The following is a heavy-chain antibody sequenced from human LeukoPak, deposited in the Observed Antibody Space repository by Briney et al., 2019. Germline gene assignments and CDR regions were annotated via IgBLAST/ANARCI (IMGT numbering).Heavy chain of an antibody. J-gene: IGHJ4*02. V-gene: IGHV3-53*01. CDR3: ARGGGYYPIDY. D-gene: IGHD2-15*01. Sequence: GGSLRLSCAASGFTVNSNYMNWVRQAPGKGLEWVSVLYSDGRTYYADSVKGRFTISRDTSKNTLYLQVNSLRAEDTAVYYCARGGGYYPIDYRGQGTLVTVSS. CDR2: LYSDGRT. CDR1: GFTVNSNY.